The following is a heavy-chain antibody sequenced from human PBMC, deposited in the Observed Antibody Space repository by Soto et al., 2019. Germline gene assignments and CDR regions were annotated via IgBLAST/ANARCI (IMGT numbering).Heavy chain of an antibody. J-gene: IGHJ6*02. V-gene: IGHV3-33*08. CDR1: GFTFSSYG. Sequence: GRPLRLSYAASGFTFSSYGMHWVRQAPGKGLEWVAVIWYDGSNKYYADSVKGRFTISRDNSKNTLYLQMNSLRAEDTAVYYCARSASAGGPPRLSYYDFWSGYLANYGMDVWGQGTTVTVSS. CDR2: IWYDGSNK. CDR3: ARSASAGGPPRLSYYDFWSGYLANYGMDV. D-gene: IGHD3-3*01.